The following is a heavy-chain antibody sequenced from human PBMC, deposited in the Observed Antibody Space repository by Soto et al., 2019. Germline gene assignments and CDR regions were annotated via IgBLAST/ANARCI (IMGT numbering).Heavy chain of an antibody. D-gene: IGHD5-18*01. CDR2: ISTYNGNA. V-gene: IGHV1-18*01. J-gene: IGHJ4*02. Sequence: QVQLVQSGAEVKKPGAAVKVSCRTSGYTFISYSITWVRQAPGQGLEWMGWISTYNGNANYAQELQGRVTMTTDTSTSTAYMEMRSLRSDGTAVYYCARSRGYSYGYGDFWGQGTLVNVSS. CDR3: ARSRGYSYGYGDF. CDR1: GYTFISYS.